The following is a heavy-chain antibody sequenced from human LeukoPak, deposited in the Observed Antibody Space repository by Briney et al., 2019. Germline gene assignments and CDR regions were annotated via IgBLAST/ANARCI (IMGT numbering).Heavy chain of an antibody. D-gene: IGHD2-2*01. V-gene: IGHV3-30*18. Sequence: GRSLRLSCAASGFTFSSYGMHWVRQAPGKGLEWVAVISYDGSNKYYADPVKGRFTISRDNSKNTLYLQMNSLRAEDTAVYYCAKVGQYCSSTSYHYYYGMDVWGQGTTVTVSS. CDR1: GFTFSSYG. J-gene: IGHJ6*02. CDR3: AKVGQYCSSTSYHYYYGMDV. CDR2: ISYDGSNK.